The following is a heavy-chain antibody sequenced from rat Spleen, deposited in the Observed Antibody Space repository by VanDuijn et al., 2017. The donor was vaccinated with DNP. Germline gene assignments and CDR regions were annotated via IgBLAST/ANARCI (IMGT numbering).Heavy chain of an antibody. J-gene: IGHJ2*01. CDR1: GFTFSDYN. CDR2: IMDDGSGT. CDR3: ATHRLRVFHY. D-gene: IGHD1-7*01. V-gene: IGHV5S10*01. Sequence: EVQLVESGGGLVQPGRSLKLSCADSGFTFSDYNMAWVRQAPKKGLEWVGNIMDDGSGTYYRDSVKGRFTISRDNAKSTLYLQMVSLRSEDKATYYCATHRLRVFHYWGQGVMVTVSS.